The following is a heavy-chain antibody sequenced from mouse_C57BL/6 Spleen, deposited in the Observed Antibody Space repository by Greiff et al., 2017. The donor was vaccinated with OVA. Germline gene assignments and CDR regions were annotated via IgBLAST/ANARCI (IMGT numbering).Heavy chain of an antibody. J-gene: IGHJ3*01. V-gene: IGHV2-2*01. Sequence: VQLQQSGPGLVQPSQSLSITCTVSGFSLTSYGVHWVRQSPGKGLEWLGVIWSGGSTDYNAAFISRLSISKDNSKSQVFFKMNSLQADDTAIYYCARGDGYYVWFAYWGQGTLVTVSA. CDR1: GFSLTSYG. CDR2: IWSGGST. CDR3: ARGDGYYVWFAY. D-gene: IGHD2-3*01.